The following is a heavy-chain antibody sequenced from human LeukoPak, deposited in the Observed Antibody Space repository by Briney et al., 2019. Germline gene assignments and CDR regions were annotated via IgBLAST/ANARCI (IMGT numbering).Heavy chain of an antibody. CDR1: GFMFDEYA. D-gene: IGHD2-2*01. J-gene: IGHJ5*02. CDR3: AKDLTVVGSAWFDP. V-gene: IGHV3-43*02. CDR2: ISGDGGTT. Sequence: PGGSLRLSCAASGFMFDEYAMHWVRQAPGKGLEWVSRISGDGGTTYHVDSVKGRFTISRDNIKNSLYLQMNSLRSEDTALYYCAKDLTVVGSAWFDPWGQGTLVTVSS.